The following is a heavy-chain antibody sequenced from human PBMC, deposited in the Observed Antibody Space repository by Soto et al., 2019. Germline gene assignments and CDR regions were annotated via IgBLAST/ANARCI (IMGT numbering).Heavy chain of an antibody. Sequence: GGSLRLSCAASGFTFSSYGMHWVRQAPGKGLEWVAVIWYDGSNKYYADSVKGRFTISRDNSKNTLYLQMNSLRAEDTAVYYCARDRGSSWHDAFDVWGPGTMVTVSS. D-gene: IGHD6-13*01. V-gene: IGHV3-33*01. CDR1: GFTFSSYG. CDR2: IWYDGSNK. J-gene: IGHJ3*01. CDR3: ARDRGSSWHDAFDV.